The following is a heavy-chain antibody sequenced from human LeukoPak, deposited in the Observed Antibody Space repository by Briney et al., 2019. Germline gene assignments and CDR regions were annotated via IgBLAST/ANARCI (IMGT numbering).Heavy chain of an antibody. CDR1: GDTFSSYA. Sequence: SVKVSCKASGDTFSSYAISWVRQAPGQGLEWMGRIIPILGIANYAQKFQGRVTITADKSTSTAYMELSSLRSEDTAVYYCARNKGYNTNFDYWGQGTLVTVSS. J-gene: IGHJ4*02. V-gene: IGHV1-69*04. CDR2: IIPILGIA. CDR3: ARNKGYNTNFDY. D-gene: IGHD5-24*01.